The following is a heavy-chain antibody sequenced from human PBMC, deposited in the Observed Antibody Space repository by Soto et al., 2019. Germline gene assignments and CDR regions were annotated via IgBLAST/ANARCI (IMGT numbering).Heavy chain of an antibody. CDR1: GITLSSSW. Sequence: EVQLVESGGGLVRPGGSLRLSCVASGITLSSSWMAWVRQAPGKGLEWVANIKQDGSEKYYVDSVKGRFTISRDNAENSLYLQMSDLRDEDTSIYSGAKGGGYDYGTVLAPWGQGTLVNVSS. D-gene: IGHD3-16*01. V-gene: IGHV3-7*01. CDR3: AKGGGYDYGTVLAP. CDR2: IKQDGSEK. J-gene: IGHJ5*02.